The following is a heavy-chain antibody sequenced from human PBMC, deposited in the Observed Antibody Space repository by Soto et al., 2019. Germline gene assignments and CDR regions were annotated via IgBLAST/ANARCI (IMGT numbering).Heavy chain of an antibody. D-gene: IGHD5-18*01. Sequence: GGSLRLSCAASGFTFSSYGMHWVRQAPGKGLEWVAVISYDGSNKYYADSVKGRFTISRDNSKNTLYLQMNSLRAEDTAVYYCAKTLFRRGYSYGFDYWGQGTLVTVSS. CDR2: ISYDGSNK. J-gene: IGHJ4*02. CDR1: GFTFSSYG. CDR3: AKTLFRRGYSYGFDY. V-gene: IGHV3-30*18.